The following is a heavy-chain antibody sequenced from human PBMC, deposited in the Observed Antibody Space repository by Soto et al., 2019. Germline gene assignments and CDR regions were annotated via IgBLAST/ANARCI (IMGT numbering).Heavy chain of an antibody. D-gene: IGHD6-19*01. CDR1: GFTFSSYW. CDR2: IKQDGSEK. V-gene: IGHV3-7*03. Sequence: ASSGFTFSSYWMSWVRQAPGKGLEWVANIKQDGSEKYYVDSVKGRFTISRDNAKNSLYLQMNSLRAEDTAVYYCARDLKVLEVAGSFHAFDYWGQGTLVTVSS. J-gene: IGHJ4*02. CDR3: ARDLKVLEVAGSFHAFDY.